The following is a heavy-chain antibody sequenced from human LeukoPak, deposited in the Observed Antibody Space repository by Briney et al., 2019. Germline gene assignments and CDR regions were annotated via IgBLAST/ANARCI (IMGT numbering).Heavy chain of an antibody. V-gene: IGHV3-30*02. CDR2: IRYDGSNK. CDR3: AKTLRYLEWLSPLHY. Sequence: GGSLRLSCAASGFTFSRHGMHWVRQAPGKGLEWVAFIRYDGSNKYYADSVKGRFTISRDNSKNTLYLQMNSLRAEDTAVYYCAKTLRYLEWLSPLHYWGQGTLVTVSS. J-gene: IGHJ4*02. D-gene: IGHD3-3*01. CDR1: GFTFSRHG.